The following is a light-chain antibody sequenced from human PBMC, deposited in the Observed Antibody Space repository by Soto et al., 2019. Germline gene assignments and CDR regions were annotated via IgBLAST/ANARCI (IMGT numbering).Light chain of an antibody. CDR2: DNS. V-gene: IGLV1-51*01. J-gene: IGLJ1*01. CDR1: SSNIPYQF. Sequence: QSVLAQSPSVSAAPGQRVTISCSGSSSNIPYQFVSWYKQFPGMAPTLLIYDNSRRPSGVPDRFSATESGPSATLDIAGLQTAVEAVYYCASWDSDLDGFVFGPGTKVTVL. CDR3: ASWDSDLDGFV.